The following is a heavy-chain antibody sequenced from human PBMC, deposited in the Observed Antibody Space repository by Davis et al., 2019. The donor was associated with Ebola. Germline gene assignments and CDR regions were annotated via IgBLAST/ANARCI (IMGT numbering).Heavy chain of an antibody. Sequence: SETLSLTCSVSGVSVSSGAYYWSWIRQPPGKGLEWIGYIYYSGSTNYNPSLKSRVTISVDTSKNQFSLKLSSVTAADTAVYYCARVGYDFWSGYSSSNWFDPWGQGTLVTVSS. D-gene: IGHD3-3*01. CDR1: GVSVSSGAYY. V-gene: IGHV4-61*08. J-gene: IGHJ5*02. CDR3: ARVGYDFWSGYSSSNWFDP. CDR2: IYYSGST.